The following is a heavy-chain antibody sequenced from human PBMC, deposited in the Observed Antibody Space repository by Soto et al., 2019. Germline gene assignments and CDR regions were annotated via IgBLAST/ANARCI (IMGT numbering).Heavy chain of an antibody. CDR1: GFTLSSSA. CDR3: AKDFKAAGYFDY. V-gene: IGHV3-23*01. CDR2: ISVSGGST. D-gene: IGHD6-13*01. J-gene: IGHJ4*02. Sequence: EVQLLESGGGLVQPGGSLRLSCAVSGFTLSSSAMSWVCQAPGKGLKWVSSISVSGGSTYYAGSVKGRFTISRDNSKNTLYLQMNSLRAEDTAVYYCAKDFKAAGYFDYWGQGTLVTVSS.